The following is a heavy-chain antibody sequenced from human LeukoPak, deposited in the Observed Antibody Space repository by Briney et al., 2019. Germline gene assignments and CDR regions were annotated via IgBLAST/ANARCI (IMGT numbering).Heavy chain of an antibody. CDR2: IYYSGST. V-gene: IGHV4-39*01. Sequence: SETLSLTCTVSGGSISSSSYYWGWIRQPPGKGLEWIGSIYYSGSTYYNPSLKSRVTISVDTSKNQFSLKLSSVTAADTAVYYCARHRFPNTYCSSTSCYGDYFDYWGQGTLVTVSS. J-gene: IGHJ4*02. CDR3: ARHRFPNTYCSSTSCYGDYFDY. CDR1: GGSISSSSYY. D-gene: IGHD2-2*01.